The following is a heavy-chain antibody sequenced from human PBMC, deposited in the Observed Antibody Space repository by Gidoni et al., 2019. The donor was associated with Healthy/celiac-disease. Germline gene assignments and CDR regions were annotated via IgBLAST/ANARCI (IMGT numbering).Heavy chain of an antibody. CDR2: ISGSGGST. CDR1: VFTFISYA. D-gene: IGHD6-19*01. Sequence: EVQLLESVGGLVQPGGSLRLSCAASVFTFISYAMSWVRQAPGKGLEWVSAISGSGGSTYYADSVKGRFTISRDNSKNTLYLQMNSLRAEDTAVYYCAKDSRRRLYSSGWYNPPGCFDYWGQGTLVTVSS. J-gene: IGHJ4*02. CDR3: AKDSRRRLYSSGWYNPPGCFDY. V-gene: IGHV3-23*01.